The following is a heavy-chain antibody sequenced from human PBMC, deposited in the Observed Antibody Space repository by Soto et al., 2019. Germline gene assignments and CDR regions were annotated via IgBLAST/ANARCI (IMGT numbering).Heavy chain of an antibody. D-gene: IGHD3-9*01. V-gene: IGHV5-51*01. Sequence: PGESLKISCKTSGYSFINYWIGWVRQMPGKGLEWMAIINPGDSETRYSPSFQGQVTISADKSISTAYLQWNSLKASDTAMYYCAKDWVGGSNRYQLDYWGRGTLVTVSS. J-gene: IGHJ4*02. CDR2: INPGDSET. CDR3: AKDWVGGSNRYQLDY. CDR1: GYSFINYW.